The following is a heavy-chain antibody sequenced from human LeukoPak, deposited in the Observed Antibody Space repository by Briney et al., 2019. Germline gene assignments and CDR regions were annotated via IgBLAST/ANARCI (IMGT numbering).Heavy chain of an antibody. V-gene: IGHV4-59*08. CDR1: GGSISSYY. CDR2: IYYSGST. D-gene: IGHD3-22*01. CDR3: ARKHYYDSSGSSFDY. Sequence: NPSETLSLTCTVSGGSISSYYWSWIRQPPGMGLEWIGYIYYSGSTNYNPSLKSRVTISVDTSKNQFSLKLSSVTAADTAVYYCARKHYYDSSGSSFDYWGQGTLVTVSS. J-gene: IGHJ4*02.